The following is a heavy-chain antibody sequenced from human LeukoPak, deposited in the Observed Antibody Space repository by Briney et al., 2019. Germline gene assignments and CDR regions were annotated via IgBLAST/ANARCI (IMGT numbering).Heavy chain of an antibody. CDR1: GFTFSSYS. Sequence: GSLRLSCAASGFTFSSYSMNWVRQAPGKGLEWVSSISSSSSYIYYADPLKGRFTISRDNAKNSLYLQMNSLRAEDTAVYYCARDLRYSSGWSASGMDVWGKGTTVTISS. CDR3: ARDLRYSSGWSASGMDV. V-gene: IGHV3-21*01. J-gene: IGHJ6*03. D-gene: IGHD6-19*01. CDR2: ISSSSSYI.